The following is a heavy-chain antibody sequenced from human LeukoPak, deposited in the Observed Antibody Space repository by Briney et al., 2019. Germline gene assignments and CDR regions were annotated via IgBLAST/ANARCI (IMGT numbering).Heavy chain of an antibody. Sequence: SETLSLTCTVSGGSVRSYYWTWMRQPPGKELEWLGYIYYTGTTNYNPTLKSRLTISVDTSKDHFSLKLSSVTAADTAVYYCAREVTGTSGSFDYWGQGALVTVSS. D-gene: IGHD6-19*01. V-gene: IGHV4-59*02. J-gene: IGHJ4*02. CDR1: GGSVRSYY. CDR2: IYYTGTT. CDR3: AREVTGTSGSFDY.